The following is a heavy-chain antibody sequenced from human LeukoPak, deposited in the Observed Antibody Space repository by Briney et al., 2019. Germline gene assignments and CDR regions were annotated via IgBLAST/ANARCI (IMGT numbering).Heavy chain of an antibody. CDR2: INHSGST. V-gene: IGHV4-34*01. Sequence: SETLSLTCAVYGGSFSGYYWSWIRQPPGKGLEWIGEINHSGSTNYNPSLKSRVTISVDTSKNQFSLKLSSVTAADTAVYYCARGGESVAGKGWFDPWGQGTLVTVSS. D-gene: IGHD6-19*01. J-gene: IGHJ5*02. CDR3: ARGGESVAGKGWFDP. CDR1: GGSFSGYY.